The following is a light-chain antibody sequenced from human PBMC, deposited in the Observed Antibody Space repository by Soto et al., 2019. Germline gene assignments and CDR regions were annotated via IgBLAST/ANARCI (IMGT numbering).Light chain of an antibody. CDR2: RTS. Sequence: EIVMTQSPATLSVSPGERATLSCRASHSISSNLAWYQQKPGQAPRLLMFRTSSRATGFPARFSGSGSGTEFNIPISSLQSEDFGVYYCQQYNNWPRATFGGGTKVDIK. CDR3: QQYNNWPRAT. CDR1: HSISSN. V-gene: IGKV3-15*01. J-gene: IGKJ4*01.